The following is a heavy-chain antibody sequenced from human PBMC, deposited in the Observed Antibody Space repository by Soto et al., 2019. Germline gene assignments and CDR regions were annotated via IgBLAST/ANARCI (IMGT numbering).Heavy chain of an antibody. V-gene: IGHV4-4*02. CDR1: GGSISSSNW. CDR2: IYHSGST. Sequence: PSETLSLTCAVSGGSISSSNWWSWVRQPPGKGLEWIGEIYHSGSTNYNPSLKSRVTISVDKSKNQFSLKLSSVTAADTAVYYCARAELAAAGTGWFDPWGQGTLVTVSS. D-gene: IGHD6-13*01. CDR3: ARAELAAAGTGWFDP. J-gene: IGHJ5*02.